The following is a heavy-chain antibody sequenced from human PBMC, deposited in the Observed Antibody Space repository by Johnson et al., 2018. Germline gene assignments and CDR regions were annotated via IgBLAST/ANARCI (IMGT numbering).Heavy chain of an antibody. V-gene: IGHV3-9*01. D-gene: IGHD7-27*01. CDR2: ISWNSGSI. CDR3: AKDMGTSRRYYYYYGMDV. CDR1: GFTFDDYA. J-gene: IGHJ6*02. Sequence: VQLVESGGGLVQPGRSLRLSCAASGFTFDDYAMHWVRQAPGKGLEWVSGISWNSGSIGYADSVKGRFTISRDNAKNSLYLQMNSLRAEDTALYYCAKDMGTSRRYYYYYGMDVWGQGTTVTVSS.